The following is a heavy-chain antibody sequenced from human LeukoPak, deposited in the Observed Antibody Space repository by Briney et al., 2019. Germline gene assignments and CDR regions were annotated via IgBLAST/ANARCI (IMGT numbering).Heavy chain of an antibody. CDR2: ISSSGSTI. CDR3: ASYHILTGYSDY. D-gene: IGHD3-9*01. CDR1: GFTFGSHG. Sequence: GSLRLSCAVSGFTFGSHGMNCVRQAPGKGLEWVSSISSSGSTIYYADSVKGRFTISRDNAKTSLYLQMNSLRAEDTAVYYCASYHILTGYSDYWGQGTLVTVSS. V-gene: IGHV3-48*04. J-gene: IGHJ4*02.